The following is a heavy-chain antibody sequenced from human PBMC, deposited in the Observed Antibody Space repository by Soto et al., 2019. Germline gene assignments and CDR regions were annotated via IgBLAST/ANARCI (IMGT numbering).Heavy chain of an antibody. CDR1: GFTFSSYA. J-gene: IGHJ5*02. CDR2: ISYDGSNK. D-gene: IGHD6-13*01. CDR3: ARDQGHSSRRWFDP. Sequence: GSLRLFCAASGFTFSSYAMHWVRQAPGKGLEWVAVISYDGSNKYYADSVKGRFTISRDNSKNTLYLQMNSLRAEDTAVYYCARDQGHSSRRWFDPWGQGTLVTVSS. V-gene: IGHV3-30-3*01.